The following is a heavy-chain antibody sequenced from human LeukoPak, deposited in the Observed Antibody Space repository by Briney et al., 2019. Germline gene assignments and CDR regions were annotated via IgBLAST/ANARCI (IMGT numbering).Heavy chain of an antibody. CDR1: GGSISSSSYY. Sequence: SETLSLTCTVSGGSISSSSYYWGWIRQPPGEGLEWIGSIYYSENTYYNPSLKSRVIISVDTSKNQFSLKLSSVTAADTAVYYCARRGVRMGGHDYWGQGTLVTVSS. J-gene: IGHJ4*02. V-gene: IGHV4-39*01. CDR3: ARRGVRMGGHDY. CDR2: IYYSENT. D-gene: IGHD3-10*01.